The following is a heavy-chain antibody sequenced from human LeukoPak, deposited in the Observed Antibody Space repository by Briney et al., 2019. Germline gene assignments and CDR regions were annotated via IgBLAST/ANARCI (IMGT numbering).Heavy chain of an antibody. V-gene: IGHV3-21*01. J-gene: IGHJ3*02. Sequence: GGSLRLSCAASGLTFSSYSMNWVRQAPGKWLGWVSSISSSSSYIYYAESVKDRFTISRDNAKNSLYLQMNSLRAEDTAVYYCARNHLGNNAFDIWGQGTMVTVSS. CDR1: GLTFSSYS. CDR3: ARNHLGNNAFDI. D-gene: IGHD7-27*01. CDR2: ISSSSSYI.